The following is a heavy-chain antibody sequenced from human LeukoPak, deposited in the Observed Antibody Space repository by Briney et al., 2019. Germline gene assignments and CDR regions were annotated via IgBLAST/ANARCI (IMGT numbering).Heavy chain of an antibody. V-gene: IGHV3-30*18. CDR3: AKGKKVGAYYYYGMDV. Sequence: TGGSLRLSCAASGFTFSSYGMHWVRQAPGKGREGGAVISYDGSNKYYADSVKGRFTISRDNSKNTLYLQMNSLRAEDTAVYYCAKGKKVGAYYYYGMDVWGQGTTVTVSS. CDR2: ISYDGSNK. J-gene: IGHJ6*02. CDR1: GFTFSSYG. D-gene: IGHD1-26*01.